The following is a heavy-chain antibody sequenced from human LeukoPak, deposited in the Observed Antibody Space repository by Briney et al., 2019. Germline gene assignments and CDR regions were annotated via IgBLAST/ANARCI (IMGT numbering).Heavy chain of an antibody. D-gene: IGHD2-21*01. V-gene: IGHV3-21*01. CDR1: GFTFSSYA. Sequence: GGSLRLSCAASGFTFSSYAMSWVRQAPGKGLEWVSSISSSSYIYYADSVKGRFTISRDNAKNSPYLQMNSLRAEDTAVYYCARDDVVVIQTLFDYWGQGTLVTVSS. J-gene: IGHJ4*02. CDR3: ARDDVVVIQTLFDY. CDR2: ISSSSYI.